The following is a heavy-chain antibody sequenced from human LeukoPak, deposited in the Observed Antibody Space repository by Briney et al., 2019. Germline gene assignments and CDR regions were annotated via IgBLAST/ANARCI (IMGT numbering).Heavy chain of an antibody. D-gene: IGHD1-26*01. CDR1: GFTFSSDS. J-gene: IGHJ4*02. Sequence: GGSLRLSCAASGFTFSSDSMNWVRQAPGKGLEWVSYISSSGINTYYADSVKGRFTISRDNAKNSVYLQMNSLRDEDTAVYYCARWESGNYLIFDYWGQGTLVTVSS. V-gene: IGHV3-48*02. CDR2: ISSSGINT. CDR3: ARWESGNYLIFDY.